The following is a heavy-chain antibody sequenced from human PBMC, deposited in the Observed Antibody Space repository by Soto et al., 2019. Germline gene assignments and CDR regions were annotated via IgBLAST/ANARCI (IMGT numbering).Heavy chain of an antibody. Sequence: SETLSLTCTVSGDSISSNYWTWIRQPPGKGLEWIGYISYSGRTTYSPSLQSRVTISADTSKNHFSLKLTSVTAADTAVYYCARVVGSYVDCWGMGNLVTXSS. CDR3: ARVVGSYVDC. J-gene: IGHJ4*02. CDR1: GDSISSNY. CDR2: ISYSGRT. V-gene: IGHV4-59*01. D-gene: IGHD3-16*01.